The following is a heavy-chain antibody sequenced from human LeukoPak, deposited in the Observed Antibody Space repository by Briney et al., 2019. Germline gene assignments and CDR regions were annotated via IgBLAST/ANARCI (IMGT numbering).Heavy chain of an antibody. J-gene: IGHJ4*02. CDR3: VRASRWELPRYFDY. V-gene: IGHV1-2*02. Sequence: GASVKVSCKASGYTFTGYYMHWVRQAPGQGLEWMGWINPNSGGTNYAQKFQGRVTMTRDTSISTAYVELSRLRSDDTAVYYCVRASRWELPRYFDYWGQGTLVTVSS. D-gene: IGHD1-26*01. CDR1: GYTFTGYY. CDR2: INPNSGGT.